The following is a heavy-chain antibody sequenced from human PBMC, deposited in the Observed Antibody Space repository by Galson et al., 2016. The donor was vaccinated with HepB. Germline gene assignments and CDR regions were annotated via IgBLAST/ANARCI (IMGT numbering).Heavy chain of an antibody. Sequence: SLRLSCAGSGFTFRNFWMSWVRQTPGKGLEWVANINKDGSEKYYVDSVKGRFTISRDNAKNTLYLQMSSLRAEDTAVYYCARLEDESRTQRPDYWGQGTLGTVSS. CDR1: GFTFRNFW. CDR3: ARLEDESRTQRPDY. D-gene: IGHD1-1*01. V-gene: IGHV3-7*01. CDR2: INKDGSEK. J-gene: IGHJ4*02.